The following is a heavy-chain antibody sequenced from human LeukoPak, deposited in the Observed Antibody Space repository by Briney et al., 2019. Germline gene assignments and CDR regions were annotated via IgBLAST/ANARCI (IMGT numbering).Heavy chain of an antibody. V-gene: IGHV1-69*13. CDR3: ARVKRGQYRNYAPFDY. CDR2: IIPIFGTA. Sequence: SVKVSCKASGGTFSSYAISWVRQAPGQGLEWMGGIIPIFGTANYAQKFQGRGTITADEYTSTAYMELSSLRSEDTAVYYCARVKRGQYRNYAPFDYWGQGTLVTVSS. CDR1: GGTFSSYA. D-gene: IGHD1-7*01. J-gene: IGHJ4*02.